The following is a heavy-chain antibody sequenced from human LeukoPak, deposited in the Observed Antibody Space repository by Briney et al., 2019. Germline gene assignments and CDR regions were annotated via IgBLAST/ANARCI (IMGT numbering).Heavy chain of an antibody. CDR2: IYYSGST. CDR1: GGSISSYY. J-gene: IGHJ5*02. D-gene: IGHD3-10*01. CDR3: ARGGYYGSGNDFRFDP. Sequence: SETLPLTCTVSGGSISSYYWSWIRQPPGKGLEWIGYIYYSGSTNYNPSLKSRVTISVDTSKNQFSLKLSSVTAADTAVYYCARGGYYGSGNDFRFDPWGQGTLVTVSS. V-gene: IGHV4-59*01.